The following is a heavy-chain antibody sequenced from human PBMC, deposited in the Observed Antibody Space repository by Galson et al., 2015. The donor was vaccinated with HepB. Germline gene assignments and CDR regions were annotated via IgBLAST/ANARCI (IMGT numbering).Heavy chain of an antibody. J-gene: IGHJ4*02. Sequence: SLRLSCAASGFTFSSYAMHWVRQAPGKGLEWVAVISYDGSNKYYADSVKGRFTISRDNSKNTLYLQMNSLRAEDTAVYYCARELGFIAVAGQWAGAFDYWGQGTLVTVSS. CDR2: ISYDGSNK. V-gene: IGHV3-30-3*01. CDR1: GFTFSSYA. CDR3: ARELGFIAVAGQWAGAFDY. D-gene: IGHD6-19*01.